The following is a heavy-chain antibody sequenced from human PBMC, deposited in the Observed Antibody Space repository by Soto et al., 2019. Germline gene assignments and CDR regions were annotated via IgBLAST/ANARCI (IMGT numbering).Heavy chain of an antibody. CDR1: GGSISSGDYY. D-gene: IGHD3-22*01. J-gene: IGHJ4*02. Sequence: SETLSLTCTVSGGSISSGDYYWSWIRQFPGKGLEWIGYIFSSGSTNYNPSLNSRVTISTDTSKNQFSLKLSSVTAADTAVYYCARTHYYDRNGYYGFDHWGQGTQVTVSS. CDR3: ARTHYYDRNGYYGFDH. V-gene: IGHV4-61*08. CDR2: IFSSGST.